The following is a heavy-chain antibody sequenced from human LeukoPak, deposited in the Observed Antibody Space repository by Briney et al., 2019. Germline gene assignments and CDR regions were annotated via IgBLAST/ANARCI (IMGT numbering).Heavy chain of an antibody. CDR3: ATHIVGASWFDP. CDR1: GYTFTSYY. J-gene: IGHJ5*02. D-gene: IGHD1-26*01. V-gene: IGHV1-46*01. Sequence: ASVKVSCKASGYTFTSYYMHWVRQAPGQGLEWMGIINPSGGSTSYAQKFQGRVTMTRDTSTSTVYMELSGLRSEDTAVYYCATHIVGASWFDPWGQGTLVTVSS. CDR2: INPSGGST.